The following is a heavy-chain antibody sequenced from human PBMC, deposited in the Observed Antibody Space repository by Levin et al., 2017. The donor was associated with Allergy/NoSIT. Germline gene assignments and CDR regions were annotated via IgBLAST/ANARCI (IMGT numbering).Heavy chain of an antibody. CDR3: ARVSSGWSGVDY. CDR2: IYYSGST. V-gene: IGHV4-59*01. J-gene: IGHJ4*02. Sequence: PSQTLSLTCTVSGGSISSYYWSWIRQPPGKGLEWIGYIYYSGSTNYNPSLKSRVTISVDTSKNQFSLKLSSVTAADTAVYYCARVSSGWSGVDYWGQGTLVTVSS. CDR1: GGSISSYY. D-gene: IGHD6-19*01.